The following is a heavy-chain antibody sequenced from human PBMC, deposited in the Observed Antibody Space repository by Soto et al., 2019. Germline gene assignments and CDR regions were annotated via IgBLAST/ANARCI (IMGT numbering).Heavy chain of an antibody. J-gene: IGHJ6*02. V-gene: IGHV1-18*01. CDR2: ISAYNGNT. Sequence: ASVKVSCKASGYTFTSYGISWVRQAPGQGLEWMGWISAYNGNTSYAQKLQGRVTMTTDTSTSTAYMELRSLRSDDTAVYYCARVVPAYYYYGMDVWGQGTTVTVSS. D-gene: IGHD2-2*01. CDR3: ARVVPAYYYYGMDV. CDR1: GYTFTSYG.